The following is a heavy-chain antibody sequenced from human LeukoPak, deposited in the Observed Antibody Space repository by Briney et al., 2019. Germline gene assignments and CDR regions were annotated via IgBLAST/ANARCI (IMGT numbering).Heavy chain of an antibody. Sequence: ASVKVSCKASGYTFTRYDINWVRQATGQGLEWMGWMNPNSGNTGYAQKFQGRVTMTRNTSISTACMELSSLRSEDTAVYYCARKEGLLWFGELLDWFDPWGQGTLVTVSS. V-gene: IGHV1-8*01. CDR1: GYTFTRYD. CDR2: MNPNSGNT. D-gene: IGHD3-10*01. CDR3: ARKEGLLWFGELLDWFDP. J-gene: IGHJ5*02.